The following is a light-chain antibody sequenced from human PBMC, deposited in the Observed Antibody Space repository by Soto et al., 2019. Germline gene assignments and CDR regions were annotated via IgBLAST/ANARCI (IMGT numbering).Light chain of an antibody. J-gene: IGKJ4*01. CDR2: DAS. CDR3: QQRSGWPPLT. Sequence: DIVLTQSPATLSLSAGERATLXXRASQSVSSFLAWYQQKPGQAPRLXXYDASNRATGIPARFSGSGSGTDFTLTISSLEPEDFATYYCQQRSGWPPLTFGGGTKVDIK. V-gene: IGKV3-11*01. CDR1: QSVSSF.